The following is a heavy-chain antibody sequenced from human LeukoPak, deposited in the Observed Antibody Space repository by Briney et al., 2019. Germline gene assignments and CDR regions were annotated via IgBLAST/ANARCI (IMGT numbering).Heavy chain of an antibody. D-gene: IGHD3-10*01. Sequence: PSDTLSLPCTVSGGSPSRGSYYWRWIRKPPGKGLEWFGKSYYSGRISYHPSLKSGVTISVDTSENQYSLKLSSVTAADTALYYCARGLVHMVRRVITQKNYFSYYGMDVWGQGTTVTVSS. CDR3: ARGLVHMVRRVITQKNYFSYYGMDV. V-gene: IGHV4-61*01. CDR1: GGSPSRGSYY. J-gene: IGHJ6*02. CDR2: SYYSGRI.